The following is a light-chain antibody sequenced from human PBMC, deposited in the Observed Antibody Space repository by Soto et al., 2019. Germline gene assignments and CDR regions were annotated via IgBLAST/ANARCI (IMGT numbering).Light chain of an antibody. CDR3: QQRSNWPPLS. Sequence: IVLTQSPATLSLSPGEKATLSCRASQSVGNYLAWYQQRPGQAPRLLISDVSDRATGIPARFSGSGSGTDFTLTISSLEPEDFAVYYCQQRSNWPPLSFGGGTKVEMK. J-gene: IGKJ4*01. V-gene: IGKV3-11*01. CDR2: DVS. CDR1: QSVGNY.